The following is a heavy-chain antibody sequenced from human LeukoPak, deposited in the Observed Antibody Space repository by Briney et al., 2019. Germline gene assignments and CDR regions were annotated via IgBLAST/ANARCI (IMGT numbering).Heavy chain of an antibody. D-gene: IGHD3-22*01. V-gene: IGHV1-69*05. Sequence: ASVKVSCKASGGTFSSYAISWVRQAPGQGLEWMGGIIPIFGTANYAQKFQGRVTITTDESTSTAYMELSSLRSEDTAVYYCARGWGLGYYYDSSGYRLDPRGQGTLVTVSS. CDR2: IIPIFGTA. CDR1: GGTFSSYA. J-gene: IGHJ5*02. CDR3: ARGWGLGYYYDSSGYRLDP.